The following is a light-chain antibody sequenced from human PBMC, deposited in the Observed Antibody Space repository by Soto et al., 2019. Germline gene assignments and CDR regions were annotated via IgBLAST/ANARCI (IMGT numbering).Light chain of an antibody. CDR3: QPYDNLPPS. Sequence: DILMTQSPSSLSASVGDRVTITCQASDDIRNYLNWFQQKPGEAPKLLIYEAANMQTGVPSRFSGSGSRTDFTLTISSLEPEDAATYYCQPYDNLPPSFGGGTKVEI. V-gene: IGKV1-33*01. CDR2: EAA. J-gene: IGKJ4*02. CDR1: DDIRNY.